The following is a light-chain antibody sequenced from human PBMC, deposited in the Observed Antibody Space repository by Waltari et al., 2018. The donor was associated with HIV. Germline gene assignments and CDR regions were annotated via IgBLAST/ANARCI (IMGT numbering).Light chain of an antibody. Sequence: QSMLTQPPSASGTPGQRVTISCSGSSSNIGRYYVYWYQQLPGTAPKLLIYSNNQRPSGVPDRFSGSKSGTSASLAISGLQSEDEADYYCAVWDDSLNGPVFGGGTKLTVL. V-gene: IGLV1-44*01. CDR1: SSNIGRYY. CDR2: SNN. CDR3: AVWDDSLNGPV. J-gene: IGLJ3*02.